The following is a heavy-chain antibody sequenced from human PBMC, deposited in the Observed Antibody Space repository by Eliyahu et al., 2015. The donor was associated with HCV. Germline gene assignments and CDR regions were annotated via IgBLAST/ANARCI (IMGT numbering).Heavy chain of an antibody. J-gene: IGHJ4*02. CDR1: GNTLTNYW. Sequence: EVQLVQSGAEVKKPGESLKISCKGSGNTLTNYWIAWVRQMPGKGLEWVGIIYPGDSDIRYSPSFQGQVTISADKSINTAYLQWSSLKASDTAMYYCARGLGSFDYWGQGTLVTVSS. CDR3: ARGLGSFDY. V-gene: IGHV5-51*03. D-gene: IGHD2-15*01. CDR2: IYPGDSDI.